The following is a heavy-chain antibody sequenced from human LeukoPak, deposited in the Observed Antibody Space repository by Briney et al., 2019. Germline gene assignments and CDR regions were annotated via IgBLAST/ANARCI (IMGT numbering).Heavy chain of an antibody. D-gene: IGHD3-10*01. CDR2: IYPGDSDT. V-gene: IGHV5-51*01. Sequence: GESLKICCQASGYSFTKYRIGRVRPMSGKSLELMLIIYPGDSDTRYRPSFQGQVTISADKSISTAYLQWSSLKASDGAMYYCARPGSGTIGIDCWGQGTLVSVSS. CDR3: ARPGSGTIGIDC. CDR1: GYSFTKYR. J-gene: IGHJ4*02.